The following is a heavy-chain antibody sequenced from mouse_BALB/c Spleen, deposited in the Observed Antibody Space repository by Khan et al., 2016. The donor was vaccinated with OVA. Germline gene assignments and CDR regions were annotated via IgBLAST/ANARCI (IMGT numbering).Heavy chain of an antibody. Sequence: EVQLQEPGPGLVKPSQSLSLTCTVTGYSITSGYGWNWIRQFPGNKLEWMGYISYSGSTNHNPSPKSRISITRDPSKNQFFLQLNSVTTEDTATYYCARTARIKYWGQGTTLTVSS. D-gene: IGHD1-2*01. CDR3: ARTARIKY. V-gene: IGHV3-2*02. J-gene: IGHJ2*01. CDR1: GYSITSGYG. CDR2: ISYSGST.